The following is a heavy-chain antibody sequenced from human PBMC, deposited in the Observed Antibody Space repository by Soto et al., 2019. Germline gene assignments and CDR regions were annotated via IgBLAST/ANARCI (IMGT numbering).Heavy chain of an antibody. CDR3: ARDNGYGVPAAISNGMDV. Sequence: ASVKVSCKASGGTFSSYAISWVRQAPGQGLEWMGGIIPIFGTANYAQKFQGRVTITADESTSTAYMELSSLRSEDTAVYYCARDNGYGVPAAISNGMDVWGQGTTVTVSS. J-gene: IGHJ6*02. CDR1: GGTFSSYA. CDR2: IIPIFGTA. V-gene: IGHV1-69*13. D-gene: IGHD2-2*02.